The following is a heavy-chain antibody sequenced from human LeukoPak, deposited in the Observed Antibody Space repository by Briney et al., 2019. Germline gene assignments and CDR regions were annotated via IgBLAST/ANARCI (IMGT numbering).Heavy chain of an antibody. V-gene: IGHV1-46*01. CDR2: INPSGGST. J-gene: IGHJ4*02. Sequence: GASVRVSCKASGYTFTSYDMHWVRQAPGQGLEWMGIINPSGGSTNYAQKFQGRVTMTRATSTSTVYMELSSLRSEDTAVYYCARSNNYYESSGYYAKTRRDFDYWGQGTLVTVSS. CDR1: GYTFTSYD. CDR3: ARSNNYYESSGYYAKTRRDFDY. D-gene: IGHD3-22*01.